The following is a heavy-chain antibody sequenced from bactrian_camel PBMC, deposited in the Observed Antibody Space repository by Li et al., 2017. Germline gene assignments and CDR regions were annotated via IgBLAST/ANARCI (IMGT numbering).Heavy chain of an antibody. CDR2: ISTGGGDT. J-gene: IGHJ4*01. D-gene: IGHD2*01. V-gene: IGHV3S53*01. CDR1: STHVYGSSC. CDR3: AAEFAEFCKGMVVGPSTRAY. Sequence: VQLVESGGGSVQTGGSLRLTCAASSTHVYGSSCIAWWRQAAGKEREGVACISTGGGDTMYADAVKGRFTISHDKASNTVYLQMDNLQPEDTAMYTCAAEFAEFCKGMVVGPSTRAYWGQGTQV.